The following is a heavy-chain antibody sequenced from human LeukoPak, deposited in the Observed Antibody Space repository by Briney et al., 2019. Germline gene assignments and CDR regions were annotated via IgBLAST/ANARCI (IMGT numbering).Heavy chain of an antibody. Sequence: GASLQISSRTSGCSFTTSWIGWLRQRPGKGLEWMAIIYPADSGTKYSPSLQNQVTISVDKSTSTAYLQWSSLKASDSAMYYCARQRIAGYYFDYWGQGTLVTVSS. CDR2: IYPADSGT. D-gene: IGHD6-13*01. V-gene: IGHV5-51*01. CDR3: ARQRIAGYYFDY. CDR1: GCSFTTSW. J-gene: IGHJ4*02.